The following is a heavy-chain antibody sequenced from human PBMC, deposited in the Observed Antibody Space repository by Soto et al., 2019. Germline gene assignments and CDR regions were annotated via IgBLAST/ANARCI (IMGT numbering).Heavy chain of an antibody. V-gene: IGHV1-69*12. CDR3: AKVHCGGGSCYCCAGWFDP. CDR1: GGTFTNYA. J-gene: IGHJ5*02. Sequence: VQLMQPGAEVKKPGSSVKVSCKASGGTFTNYAIIWVRQAPGQGLEWMGGIIPIYGTVNYSEKFHGRVTITADESTTTAYMQLSSLRSEDTAIYYCAKVHCGGGSCYCCAGWFDPWGQGTLVTVSS. CDR2: IIPIYGTV. D-gene: IGHD2-15*01.